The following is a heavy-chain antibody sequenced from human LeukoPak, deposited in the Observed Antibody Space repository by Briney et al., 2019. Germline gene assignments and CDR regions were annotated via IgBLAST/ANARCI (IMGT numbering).Heavy chain of an antibody. CDR2: IYTTGST. D-gene: IGHD3-10*01. CDR1: GGTISSDY. Sequence: SETLSLTCTDSGGTISSDYWSWIRQPAGKGLDWIGRIYTTGSTNYSPSLKSRVTMSVDTSKNQFSLKLSSVTAADTAVYYCARSVGHGSGSYYYDWGQGTLVTVSS. V-gene: IGHV4-4*07. J-gene: IGHJ4*02. CDR3: ARSVGHGSGSYYYD.